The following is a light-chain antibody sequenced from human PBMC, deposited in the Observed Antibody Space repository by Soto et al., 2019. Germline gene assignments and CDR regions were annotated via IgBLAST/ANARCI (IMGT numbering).Light chain of an antibody. CDR3: SSYTSSGTRV. J-gene: IGLJ1*01. CDR1: TSDVGGYNF. CDR2: EVS. Sequence: QSVLTQPASVSGSPGQSITISCTGTTSDVGGYNFVSWYQLHPGKAPKLMIFEVSNRPSGVSNRFSGSKSGNTASLTISGLQGEDEADYYCSSYTSSGTRVFGTGTKLTVL. V-gene: IGLV2-14*01.